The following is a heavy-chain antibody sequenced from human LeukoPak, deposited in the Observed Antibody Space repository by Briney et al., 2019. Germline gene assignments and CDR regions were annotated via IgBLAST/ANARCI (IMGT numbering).Heavy chain of an antibody. CDR2: ISGSGGST. CDR1: GFTFSSYA. V-gene: IGHV3-23*01. CDR3: ARTHYGPMSLDAFDI. J-gene: IGHJ3*02. D-gene: IGHD3-10*01. Sequence: GGSLRLSCAASGFTFSSYAMSWVRQAPGKGLEWVSAISGSGGSTYYADSVKGRFTISRDNSKNTLYLQMNSLRAEDTAVYYCARTHYGPMSLDAFDIWGQGTMVTVSS.